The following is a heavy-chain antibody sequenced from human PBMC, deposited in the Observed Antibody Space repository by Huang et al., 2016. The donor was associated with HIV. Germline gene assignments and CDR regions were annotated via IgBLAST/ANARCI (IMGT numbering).Heavy chain of an antibody. CDR2: IDPRDSDT. V-gene: IGHV5-51*01. Sequence: VQLVQSGAEMKNPGESLKISCQGSGYSFLDYWIGGLRPTPGKGLELMGIIDPRDSDTKYRPSFQGLVTISTDNSIKTAYLQWVSLRASDTAIYYCARHEHTAVPDYWGQGTLITVSS. CDR1: GYSFLDYW. CDR3: ARHEHTAVPDY. J-gene: IGHJ4*02. D-gene: IGHD6-13*01.